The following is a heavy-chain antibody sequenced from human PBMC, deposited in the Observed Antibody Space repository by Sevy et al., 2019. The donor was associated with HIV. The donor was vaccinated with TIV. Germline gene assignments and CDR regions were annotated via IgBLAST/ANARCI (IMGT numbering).Heavy chain of an antibody. D-gene: IGHD1-26*01. CDR1: GGSISSLNYY. CDR2: ISYSGRT. CDR3: ARANAYLTSDAFDI. J-gene: IGHJ3*02. V-gene: IGHV4-31*03. Sequence: SETLSLTCTVSGGSISSLNYYWSWIRQHPGTGLEWIGYISYSGRTNDNPSLKSRITISVDTSKNQFSLRLSSVTAADTAVYYCARANAYLTSDAFDIWGQGTMVTVSS.